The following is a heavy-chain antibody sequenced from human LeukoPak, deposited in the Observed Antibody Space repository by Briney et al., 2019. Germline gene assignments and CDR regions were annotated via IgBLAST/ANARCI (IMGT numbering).Heavy chain of an antibody. D-gene: IGHD3-22*01. Sequence: GASVKVSCKASGYTFTSFAMHWVRQAPGQRLEWMGWISAGNGNAKYSLKFQGRVTITRDTSASTAYMELSSPQSEDTAVYYCAREGTHYDSSGFYYGGFDYWGQGTLVTVSS. CDR2: ISAGNGNA. CDR1: GYTFTSFA. J-gene: IGHJ4*02. V-gene: IGHV1-3*01. CDR3: AREGTHYDSSGFYYGGFDY.